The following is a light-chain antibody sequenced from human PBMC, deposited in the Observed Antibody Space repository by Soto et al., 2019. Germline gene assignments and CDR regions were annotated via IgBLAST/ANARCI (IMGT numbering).Light chain of an antibody. Sequence: IQLTKSPASLAVPVGPALTFTCPASQTNSYYLNWYQQKPGKAPQLLIYAASSLQSGVPSRFSGSGSWTDYTLTISSLQPEDSSTYYYQQMYSTSSITFGQGTRLEIK. V-gene: IGKV1-39*01. J-gene: IGKJ5*01. CDR2: AAS. CDR3: QQMYSTSSIT. CDR1: QTNSYY.